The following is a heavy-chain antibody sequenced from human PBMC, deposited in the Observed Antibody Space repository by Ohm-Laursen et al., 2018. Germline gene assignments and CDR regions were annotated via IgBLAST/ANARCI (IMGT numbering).Heavy chain of an antibody. J-gene: IGHJ3*02. CDR2: ISSSGGST. D-gene: IGHD6-19*01. Sequence: SLRLSCSASGFTFSSYAMSWVRQAPGKGLEWVSAISSSGGSTYYADSVKGRFTISRDNSKNTLYLQMNSLRAEDTAVYYCAKLLSGGLFPPGAFDIWGQGTMVTVSS. CDR3: AKLLSGGLFPPGAFDI. V-gene: IGHV3-23*01. CDR1: GFTFSSYA.